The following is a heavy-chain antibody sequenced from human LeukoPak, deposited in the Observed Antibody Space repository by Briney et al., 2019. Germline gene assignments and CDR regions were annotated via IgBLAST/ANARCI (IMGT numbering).Heavy chain of an antibody. Sequence: GGSLRLSCAVSGITLSNYGMSWVRQAPGKGLEWVAGISGSGGSTNYAASVKGRFTISRDNPKNTLYLQMNSLRAEDTAVYFCAKRGVVIRIILVGFHKEAYYFDSWGQGALVTVSS. D-gene: IGHD3-10*01. CDR2: ISGSGGST. CDR1: GITLSNYG. CDR3: AKRGVVIRIILVGFHKEAYYFDS. V-gene: IGHV3-23*01. J-gene: IGHJ4*02.